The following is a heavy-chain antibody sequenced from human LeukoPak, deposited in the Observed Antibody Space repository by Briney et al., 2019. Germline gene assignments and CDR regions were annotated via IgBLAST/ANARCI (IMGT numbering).Heavy chain of an antibody. CDR2: ISFDGSYK. Sequence: GGSLRLSCAASGFTFSSYGMHWVRQAPGKGLEWVAVISFDGSYKYYADSVKGRFTISRDNSKNTLYLQMNSLRAEDTAVYFCVRDRELAYWGQGILVTVSS. J-gene: IGHJ4*02. V-gene: IGHV3-30*03. CDR3: VRDRELAY. D-gene: IGHD1-1*01. CDR1: GFTFSSYG.